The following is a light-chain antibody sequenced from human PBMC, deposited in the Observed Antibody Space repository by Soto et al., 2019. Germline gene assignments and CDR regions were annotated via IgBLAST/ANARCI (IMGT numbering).Light chain of an antibody. CDR2: DVS. J-gene: IGKJ1*01. Sequence: IQMTQSPSALSGSEGDRVTITCRASQNIERWQAWYQQNPGKAPKPLLYDVSTLERGVPSRFSGSGSGTEFTLTIIYQQPEGVAKDYSPLYLSHACPFGQGTKLDIK. V-gene: IGKV1-5*01. CDR1: QNIERW. CDR3: PLYLSHACP.